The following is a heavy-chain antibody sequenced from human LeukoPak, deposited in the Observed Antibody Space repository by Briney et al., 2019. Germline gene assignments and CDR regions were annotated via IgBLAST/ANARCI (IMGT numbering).Heavy chain of an antibody. D-gene: IGHD2-15*01. V-gene: IGHV4-61*01. CDR2: IYYSGST. CDR1: GGSVSSGSYF. J-gene: IGHJ4*02. CDR3: AREAHCSGGSCYYADY. Sequence: SETLSRTCTVSGGSVSSGSYFWSWIRQPPGKGLEWIGYIYYSGSTNYNPSLKSRVTISKDTSKNQFSLKLSSVTAADTAVYYCAREAHCSGGSCYYADYWGQGNLVTVSS.